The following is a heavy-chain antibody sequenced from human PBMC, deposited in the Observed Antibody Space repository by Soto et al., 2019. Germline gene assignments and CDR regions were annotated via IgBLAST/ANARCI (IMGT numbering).Heavy chain of an antibody. Sequence: PSETLSLTCSVSGDSMTTYAYYWGWIRQSPGRGLEWIGSIYHNGGAYYNPSLKSRVTISVNTSKNQFSLKLLSVTAADTAVYYCARRIVATETFDYWGQGTLDTVSS. CDR2: IYHNGGA. CDR1: GDSMTTYAYY. CDR3: ARRIVATETFDY. J-gene: IGHJ4*02. D-gene: IGHD5-12*01. V-gene: IGHV4-39*01.